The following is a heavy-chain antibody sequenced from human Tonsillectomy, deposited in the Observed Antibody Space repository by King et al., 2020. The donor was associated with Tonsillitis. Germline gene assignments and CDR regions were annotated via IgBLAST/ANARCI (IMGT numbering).Heavy chain of an antibody. J-gene: IGHJ3*02. CDR2: ISGSGGSL. Sequence: VQLVESGGGLVQPGGSVRLSCAASGFTFSSYAMSWVRHARGKGREWGSAISGSGGSLYYADSVKGRLTISRDNSKNTLYLQMNSLRAEDTAVYYCARHYDSSSDAFDIWGQGTMVTVSS. CDR3: ARHYDSSSDAFDI. V-gene: IGHV3-23*04. CDR1: GFTFSSYA. D-gene: IGHD3-22*01.